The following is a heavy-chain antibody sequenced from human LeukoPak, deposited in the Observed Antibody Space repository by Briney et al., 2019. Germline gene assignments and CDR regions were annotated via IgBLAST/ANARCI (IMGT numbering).Heavy chain of an antibody. CDR1: GFTFSSYA. J-gene: IGHJ4*02. D-gene: IGHD2-2*01. CDR2: ISGSGCST. Sequence: GGSLRLSCAASGFTFSSYAMSWVRQAPGKGLEWVSAISGSGCSTYYADSVKGRFTISSDNSKNTLYLQMNSLRAEDTAVYYCAPWVVVPAAMVPRYWGQGTLVTVSS. CDR3: APWVVVPAAMVPRY. V-gene: IGHV3-23*01.